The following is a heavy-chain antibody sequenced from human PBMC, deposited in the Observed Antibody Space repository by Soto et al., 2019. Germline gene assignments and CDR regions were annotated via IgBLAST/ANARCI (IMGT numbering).Heavy chain of an antibody. D-gene: IGHD3-10*01. J-gene: IGHJ5*02. CDR1: GYTFTSYA. V-gene: IGHV1-3*01. CDR3: VRNYGSGSYYFLSWFDP. CDR2: INAGNGNT. Sequence: RASVKVSCKASGYTFTSYAMHWVRQAPGQRLEWMGWINAGNGNTKYSQKFQGRVTITRDTSASTAYMELSSLRSEDTAVYYCVRNYGSGSYYFLSWFDPWGQGTLVTVSS.